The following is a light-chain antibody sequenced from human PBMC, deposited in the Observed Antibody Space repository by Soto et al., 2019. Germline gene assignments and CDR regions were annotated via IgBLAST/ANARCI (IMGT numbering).Light chain of an antibody. CDR1: QTGITS. J-gene: IGKJ3*01. CDR2: DAS. Sequence: EIVLTQSPATLSLSPGERATLSCRASQTGITSVAWYQQKPGQALRLLIYDASQRATGIPARFSGSGSGTDFTLTISSLDPEHVAVYYYQQRRCWPPEFSFGPGTKVDVK. CDR3: QQRRCWPPEFS. V-gene: IGKV3-11*01.